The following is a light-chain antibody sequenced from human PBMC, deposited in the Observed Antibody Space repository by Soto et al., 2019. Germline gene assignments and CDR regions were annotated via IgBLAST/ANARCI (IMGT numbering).Light chain of an antibody. CDR2: GNT. J-gene: IGLJ1*01. V-gene: IGLV2-11*01. CDR3: QSYDTSLRAYV. Sequence: QSVLTQPRSVSGSPGQSVTISCTGTSSDVGGYNYVSWYQQHPGKAPRLLIYGNTNRPSGVPGRFSGSKSGTSASLAITGLQAEDEGNYYCQSYDTSLRAYVFGTGTKVTVL. CDR1: SSDVGGYNY.